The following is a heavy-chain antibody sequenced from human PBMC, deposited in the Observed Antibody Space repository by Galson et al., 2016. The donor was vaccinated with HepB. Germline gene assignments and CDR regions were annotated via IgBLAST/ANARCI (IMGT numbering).Heavy chain of an antibody. V-gene: IGHV5-51*01. Sequence: QSGAEVKKPGESLKISCKASGYIFTTFWIGWVRQMPGKGLEWMGIIYPEDSDTRYRPPSQGQVIISADKSISTAYLQWSSLKTSDTAMYYCARFARWSKVTPGRAFDMWGQGTMVAVSS. CDR1: GYIFTTFW. D-gene: IGHD2-8*02. J-gene: IGHJ3*02. CDR2: IYPEDSDT. CDR3: ARFARWSKVTPGRAFDM.